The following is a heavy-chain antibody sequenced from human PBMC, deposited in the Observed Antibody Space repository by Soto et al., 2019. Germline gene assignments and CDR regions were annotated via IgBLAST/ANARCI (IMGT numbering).Heavy chain of an antibody. CDR1: GYTFTSYA. J-gene: IGHJ4*02. CDR3: ARGFGIQLWPDY. CDR2: INAGNGNT. D-gene: IGHD5-18*01. Sequence: ASVKVSCKASGYTFTSYAMHWVRQAPGQRLEWMGWINAGNGNTKYSQKFQGRVTITRDTSASTAYMELSSLRSEDTAVYYCARGFGIQLWPDYWGQGTLVTVSS. V-gene: IGHV1-3*01.